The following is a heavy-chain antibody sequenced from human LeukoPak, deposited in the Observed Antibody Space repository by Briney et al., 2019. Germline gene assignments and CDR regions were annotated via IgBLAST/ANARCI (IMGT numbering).Heavy chain of an antibody. J-gene: IGHJ4*02. CDR3: AKDLYYYDSSGYLDY. CDR1: GFTFSSYA. CDR2: ISGSGGST. D-gene: IGHD3-22*01. V-gene: IGHV3-23*01. Sequence: GGSLKLSCAASGFTFSSYAMSWVRQAPGKGLEWVSAISGSGGSTYYADSVKGRFTISRDNSKNTLYLQMNSLRAEDTAVYYCAKDLYYYDSSGYLDYWGQGTLVTVSS.